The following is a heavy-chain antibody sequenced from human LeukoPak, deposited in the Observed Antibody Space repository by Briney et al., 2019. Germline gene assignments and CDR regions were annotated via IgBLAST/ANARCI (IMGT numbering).Heavy chain of an antibody. D-gene: IGHD3-22*01. CDR1: GGSISSYY. J-gene: IGHJ4*02. CDR3: ARDYDSGGYIDY. V-gene: IGHV4-59*01. Sequence: SETLSLTCTVSGGSISSYYWSWIRQPPGKGLEWIGYIYYSGSTNYNPSLKSRVTISVDTSKNQFSLKLSSVTAADTAVYYCARDYDSGGYIDYWGQGTLVTVSS. CDR2: IYYSGST.